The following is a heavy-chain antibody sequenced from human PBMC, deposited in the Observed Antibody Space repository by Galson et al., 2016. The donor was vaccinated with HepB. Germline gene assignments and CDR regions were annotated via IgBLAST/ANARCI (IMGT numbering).Heavy chain of an antibody. V-gene: IGHV3-30*04. Sequence: SLRLSCAASGFSFSSQAMYWVRQAPGKGLEWVAVISYDERNKYYTDSVKGRFTVSRESSKYTLYLQMNSLRIEDTAVYYCAESPATTEVPEGYALDFWGQGTMVTVSS. CDR3: AESPATTEVPEGYALDF. CDR1: GFSFSSQA. J-gene: IGHJ3*01. D-gene: IGHD4-11*01. CDR2: ISYDERNK.